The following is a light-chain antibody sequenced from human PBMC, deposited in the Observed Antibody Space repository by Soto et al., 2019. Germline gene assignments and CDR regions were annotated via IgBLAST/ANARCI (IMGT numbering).Light chain of an antibody. Sequence: QSVLTQPPSVSGAPGQRVTISCTGNSSNIGAGFDVHWYQQLPGTAPKLLICGNSNRTSGVPDRFSGSKSGTSASLAITGLKAEDEADYYCQSYDSSLSAYVVFGGGTKLTVL. J-gene: IGLJ2*01. CDR2: GNS. CDR1: SSNIGAGFD. CDR3: QSYDSSLSAYVV. V-gene: IGLV1-40*01.